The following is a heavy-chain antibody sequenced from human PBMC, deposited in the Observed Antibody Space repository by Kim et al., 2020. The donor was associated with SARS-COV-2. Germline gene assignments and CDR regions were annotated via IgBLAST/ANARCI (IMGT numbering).Heavy chain of an antibody. Sequence: SRVTISVDTAKNQFTLKLSSVTAADTAVYYCARHAPGIVVVPAARGWFDPWGQGTLVTVSS. V-gene: IGHV4-39*01. CDR3: ARHAPGIVVVPAARGWFDP. D-gene: IGHD2-2*01. J-gene: IGHJ5*02.